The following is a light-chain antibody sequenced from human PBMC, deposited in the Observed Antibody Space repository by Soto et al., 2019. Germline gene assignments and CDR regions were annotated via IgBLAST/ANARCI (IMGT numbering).Light chain of an antibody. J-gene: IGLJ1*01. CDR3: FSYTSIPTNV. V-gene: IGLV2-14*01. Sequence: QSALTQPASVSGSPGQSITISCAGTNSDIGGYNFVSWYQQHPGKAPKLIIFEVNKRPSGVSNRFSGSKSGNTASLTISGLKAEDEADYDCFSYTSIPTNVFGTGTNVTVL. CDR2: EVN. CDR1: NSDIGGYNF.